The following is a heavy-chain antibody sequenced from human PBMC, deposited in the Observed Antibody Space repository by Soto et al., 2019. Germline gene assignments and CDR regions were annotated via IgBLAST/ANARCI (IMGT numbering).Heavy chain of an antibody. CDR3: GRVVEGATRHTDFDS. CDR1: GVSIHNSHSF. J-gene: IGHJ5*01. D-gene: IGHD2-15*01. V-gene: IGHV4-39*01. CDR2: MYYSGGA. Sequence: PXETLSLTCAVSGVSIHNSHSFWGWIRQPPGKGLEFIGSMYYSGGANYNPSLKSRVTISLDTSKNQFSLTVNSVTAADTAIYYCGRVVEGATRHTDFDSWGQGTLVTVSS.